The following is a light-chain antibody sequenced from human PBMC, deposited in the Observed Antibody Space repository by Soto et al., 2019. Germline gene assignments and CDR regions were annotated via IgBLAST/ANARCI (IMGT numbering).Light chain of an antibody. CDR3: QQRSYWPLT. CDR1: QSISSY. J-gene: IGKJ3*01. CDR2: AAS. Sequence: DIQMTQSPSSLSASVGDRVTITCRASQSISSYLNWYQQKPGKAPKLLIYAASSLQSGVPSRFSGSGSGTDFTPTLSSLQPEDFAVYYCQQRSYWPLTFGPGTKVDIK. V-gene: IGKV1-39*01.